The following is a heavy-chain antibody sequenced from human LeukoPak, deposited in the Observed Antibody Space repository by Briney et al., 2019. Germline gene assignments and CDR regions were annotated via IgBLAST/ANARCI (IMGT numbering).Heavy chain of an antibody. J-gene: IGHJ5*02. Sequence: GASVKVSCKTSGYTFTSYAMNWVRQAPGQGLEWMGWINTNTGNQTYAQGFTGRFVFSLDTSVSTAYLQISSLKAEDTAVYYCARDRAAAGSYPFVPWGQGTLVTVSS. CDR3: ARDRAAAGSYPFVP. CDR1: GYTFTSYA. D-gene: IGHD6-13*01. CDR2: INTNTGNQ. V-gene: IGHV7-4-1*02.